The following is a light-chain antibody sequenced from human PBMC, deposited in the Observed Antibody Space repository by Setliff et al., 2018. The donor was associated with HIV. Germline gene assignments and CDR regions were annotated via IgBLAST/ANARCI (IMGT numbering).Light chain of an antibody. CDR3: CSNTGSNTYV. Sequence: QSVLAQPASVSGSPGQSITISCTGTSGDVGRYNLVSWYQQQPGKPPKLMIYQASKLPSGVSNRFSGSKSVNTASLTISGLQAEDEADYYFCSNTGSNTYVFVAGTKVTVL. V-gene: IGLV2-23*01. J-gene: IGLJ1*01. CDR1: SGDVGRYNL. CDR2: QAS.